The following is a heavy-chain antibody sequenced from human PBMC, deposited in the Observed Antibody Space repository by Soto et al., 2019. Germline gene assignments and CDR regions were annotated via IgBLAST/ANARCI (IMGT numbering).Heavy chain of an antibody. J-gene: IGHJ3*01. CDR2: ITASGGST. CDR1: GFIFSNFA. D-gene: IGHD2-15*01. Sequence: GGSLRLSCAASGFIFSNFAMSWVRQAPGKGLEWVSAITASGGSTYYADSVKGRFTISRDNSKNTLYLQMSSLRAEDTAMYYCANRKLATPPWGHVFAVWGPATMVTVS. CDR3: ANRKLATPPWGHVFAV. V-gene: IGHV3-23*01.